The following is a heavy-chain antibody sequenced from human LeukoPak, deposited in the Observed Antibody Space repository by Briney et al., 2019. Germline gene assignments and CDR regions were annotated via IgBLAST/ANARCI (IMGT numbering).Heavy chain of an antibody. Sequence: GGSLRLSCVASGFTFSSYSMNWVRQAPGKGLEWVSYIRSTGSPIYYADSVKGRFTISRDNARNSLYLQMNSLRDEDTAVYYCAKLGYSGYDPKDYWGQGTLVTVSS. CDR3: AKLGYSGYDPKDY. J-gene: IGHJ4*02. CDR1: GFTFSSYS. CDR2: IRSTGSPI. D-gene: IGHD5-12*01. V-gene: IGHV3-48*02.